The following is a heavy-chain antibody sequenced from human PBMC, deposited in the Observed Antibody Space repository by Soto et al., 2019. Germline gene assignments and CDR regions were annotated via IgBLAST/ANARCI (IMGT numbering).Heavy chain of an antibody. D-gene: IGHD2-21*02. J-gene: IGHJ4*02. CDR1: GFTFDDYN. V-gene: IGHV3-43*01. Sequence: EVQLVESGGVVLQPGGSLRLSCAASGFTFDDYNMHWVRQAPGKGLEWVSLISWDGGTAYYADSVKGRFTISRDNSKNSLYLQMNSLRTDDTALYYCAKGYWGGDCHFDSWGQGTLVTVSS. CDR3: AKGYWGGDCHFDS. CDR2: ISWDGGTA.